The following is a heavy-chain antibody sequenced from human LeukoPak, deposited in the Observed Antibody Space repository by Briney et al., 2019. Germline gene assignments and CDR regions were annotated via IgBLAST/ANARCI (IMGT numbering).Heavy chain of an antibody. V-gene: IGHV1-46*01. Sequence: ASVKVSCKASGYTFTSYYMHWVRQAPGQGLEWMGIINPSGGSTSCAQKFQGRVTMTRDTSTSTVYMELSSLRSEDTAVYYCARAIVVVPAAEGPFDIWGQGTMVTVSS. D-gene: IGHD2-2*01. CDR3: ARAIVVVPAAEGPFDI. J-gene: IGHJ3*02. CDR1: GYTFTSYY. CDR2: INPSGGST.